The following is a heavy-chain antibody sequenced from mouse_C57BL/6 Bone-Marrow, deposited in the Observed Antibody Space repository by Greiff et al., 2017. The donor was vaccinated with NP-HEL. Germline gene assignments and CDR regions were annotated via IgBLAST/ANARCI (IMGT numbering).Heavy chain of an antibody. D-gene: IGHD4-1*01. CDR1: GYTFTSYW. CDR3: AREGANCDWYFDV. J-gene: IGHJ1*03. CDR2: IDPSDSYT. V-gene: IGHV1-69*01. Sequence: QVQLQQPGAELVMPGASVKLSCKASGYTFTSYWMHWVKQRPGQGLEWIGEIDPSDSYTNYNQKFKGKSTLTVDKSSSTAYMQLSSLTSEDSAVYYCAREGANCDWYFDVGGTGTTVTVSS.